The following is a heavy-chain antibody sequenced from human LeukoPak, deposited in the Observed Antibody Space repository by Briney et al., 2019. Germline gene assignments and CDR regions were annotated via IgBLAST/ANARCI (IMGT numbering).Heavy chain of an antibody. J-gene: IGHJ4*02. D-gene: IGHD2-2*02. CDR1: GFTFSSYS. CDR3: ARLYCSSTSCYTPRD. V-gene: IGHV3-21*01. Sequence: GGSLRLSCAASGFTFSSYSMNWVRQAPGKGLEWVSSISSSSSYIYYADSVKGRFTISRDNAKNSLYLQMNSLRAEDTAVYYCARLYCSSTSCYTPRDWGQGILVTVSS. CDR2: ISSSSSYI.